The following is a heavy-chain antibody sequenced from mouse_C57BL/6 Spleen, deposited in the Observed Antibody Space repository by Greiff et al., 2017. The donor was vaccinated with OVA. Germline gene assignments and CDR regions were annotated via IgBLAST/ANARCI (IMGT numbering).Heavy chain of an antibody. J-gene: IGHJ2*01. CDR2: INPKNGGT. D-gene: IGHD1-1*01. CDR3: ARWHYGSSFDY. V-gene: IGHV1-26*01. CDR1: GYTFTDYY. Sequence: VQLQQSGPELVKPGASVKISCKASGYTFTDYYMNWVKQSHGKSLEWIGDINPKNGGTSYNQKFKGKATLTVDKSSSTAYMELRSLTSEDSAVYYCARWHYGSSFDYWGQGTTLTVSS.